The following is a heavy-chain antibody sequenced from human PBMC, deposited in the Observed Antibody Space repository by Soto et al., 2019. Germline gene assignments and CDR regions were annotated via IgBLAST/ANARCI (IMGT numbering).Heavy chain of an antibody. CDR2: IYHSGST. CDR3: ARANYYDSSGPGGRAFDI. J-gene: IGHJ3*02. CDR1: GYSISSGYY. D-gene: IGHD3-22*01. Sequence: SETLSLTCAVSGYSISSGYYWGWIRQPPGKGLEWIGSIYHSGSTYYNPSLKSRVTISVDTSKNQFSLKLSSVTAADPAVYYCARANYYDSSGPGGRAFDIWGQGTMVTVSS. V-gene: IGHV4-38-2*01.